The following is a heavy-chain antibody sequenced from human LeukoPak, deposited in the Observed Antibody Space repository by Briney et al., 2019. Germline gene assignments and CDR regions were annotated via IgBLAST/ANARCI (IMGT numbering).Heavy chain of an antibody. J-gene: IGHJ4*02. CDR3: AKDSVPGDHAFDY. Sequence: GGSLRLSCAASGFTFSSYGIHWVRQAPGKGLEWVAFIRYDGSNKYYADSVKGRFTISRDNSKNTLYLQMNSLRAEDTAVYYCAKDSVPGDHAFDYWGQGTLVTVSS. V-gene: IGHV3-30*02. CDR2: IRYDGSNK. D-gene: IGHD4-17*01. CDR1: GFTFSSYG.